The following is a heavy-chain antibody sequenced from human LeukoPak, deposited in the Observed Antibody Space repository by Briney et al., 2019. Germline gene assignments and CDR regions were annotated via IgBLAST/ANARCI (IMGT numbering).Heavy chain of an antibody. J-gene: IGHJ3*02. D-gene: IGHD3-10*01. CDR1: RFDFHNFW. V-gene: IGHV3-7*01. CDR2: INQDGSAK. CDR3: ARDSSGLLWFGELYRHAFDI. Sequence: GGSLRLSCAASRFDFHNFWMSWVRQAPGKGLEWVANINQDGSAKNYADSVKGRFTISRDNAKNSLYLQMNSLRAEDTAVYYCARDSSGLLWFGELYRHAFDIWGQGTMVTVSS.